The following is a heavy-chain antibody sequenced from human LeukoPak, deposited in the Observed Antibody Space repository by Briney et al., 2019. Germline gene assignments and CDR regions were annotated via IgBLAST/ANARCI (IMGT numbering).Heavy chain of an antibody. V-gene: IGHV4-30-4*08. J-gene: IGHJ4*02. Sequence: PSETLSLTCTVSGGSISSGDYYWSWIRQPPGKGLEWIRYFYYSGSTYYNPSLKSRVTISVDTSKNQFSLKLSSVTAADTAVYYCARAYGDYSGSYYWGFDFDYWGQGTLVTVSS. D-gene: IGHD1-26*01. CDR3: ARAYGDYSGSYYWGFDFDY. CDR1: GGSISSGDYY. CDR2: FYYSGST.